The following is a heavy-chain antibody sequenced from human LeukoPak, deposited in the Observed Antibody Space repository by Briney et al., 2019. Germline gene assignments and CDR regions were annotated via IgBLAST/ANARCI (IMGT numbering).Heavy chain of an antibody. CDR3: AISYDFWSGSEEIDY. J-gene: IGHJ4*02. V-gene: IGHV4-39*01. Sequence: NPSETLSLTCTVSGGSISSSSYYWGWIRQPPGKGLEWIGSIYYSGSTYYNPSLKSRVTISVDTSKNQFSLKLSSVTAADTAVYYCAISYDFWSGSEEIDYWGQGTLVTVSS. CDR2: IYYSGST. D-gene: IGHD3-3*01. CDR1: GGSISSSSYY.